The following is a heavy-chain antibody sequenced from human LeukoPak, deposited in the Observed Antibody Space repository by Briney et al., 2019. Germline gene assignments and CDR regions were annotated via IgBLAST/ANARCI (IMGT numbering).Heavy chain of an antibody. CDR1: GFTFSTYS. D-gene: IGHD5-24*01. CDR2: ISSGGGTT. V-gene: IGHV3-48*02. Sequence: GGSLRLSCAASGFTFSTYSVNWVRQAPGKGLEWVSFISSGGGTTYYADSVKGRFNISRDNAENSLYLQMNSLRNEDTAVYYCARTRDDYTHADYWGQGTLVTVSS. CDR3: ARTRDDYTHADY. J-gene: IGHJ4*02.